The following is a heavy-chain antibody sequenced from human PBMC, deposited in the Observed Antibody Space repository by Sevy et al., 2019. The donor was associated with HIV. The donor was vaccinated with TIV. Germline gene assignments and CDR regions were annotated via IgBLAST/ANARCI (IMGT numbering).Heavy chain of an antibody. D-gene: IGHD1-1*01. CDR2: ISGSGGST. V-gene: IGHV3-23*01. CDR3: AKVRISTNYYYYGMDV. Sequence: GGSLRLSCAASGFTFSSYAMSWVRQAPGKGLEWVSAISGSGGSTYYADSVKGRFTISRDNSKNTPYLQMNSLRAEDTAVYYCAKVRISTNYYYYGMDVWGQGTTVTVSS. CDR1: GFTFSSYA. J-gene: IGHJ6*02.